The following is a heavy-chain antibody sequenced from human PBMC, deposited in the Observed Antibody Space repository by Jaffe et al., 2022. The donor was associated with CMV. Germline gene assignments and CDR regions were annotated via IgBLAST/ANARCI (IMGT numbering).Heavy chain of an antibody. J-gene: IGHJ4*02. V-gene: IGHV3-74*01. CDR3: ARGSGSGSYRHFDS. D-gene: IGHD3-10*01. CDR2: INGDGSNV. CDR1: GFIFTDYW. Sequence: EMQLVESGGGLVQPGGSLRLSCAASGFIFTDYWVHWVRQAPGKGLVWVSRINGDGSNVVYADFVKGRFTISRDNADNTVSLQMSTLSPEDTAVYYCARGSGSGSYRHFDSWGQGTLVTVSS.